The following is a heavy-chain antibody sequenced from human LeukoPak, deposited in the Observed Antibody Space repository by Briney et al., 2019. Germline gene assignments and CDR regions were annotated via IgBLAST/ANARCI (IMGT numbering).Heavy chain of an antibody. V-gene: IGHV1-46*01. CDR3: ARADCTNGVCYLDS. CDR1: GYTFTSYG. D-gene: IGHD2-8*01. Sequence: ASVKVSCKASGYTFTSYGISWVRQAPGQGLEWMGRINPSVGSTSYAQRFQDRVTMTRDTSTSTVYMELSSLRSEDTAVYYCARADCTNGVCYLDSWGQGILVTVSS. CDR2: INPSVGST. J-gene: IGHJ4*02.